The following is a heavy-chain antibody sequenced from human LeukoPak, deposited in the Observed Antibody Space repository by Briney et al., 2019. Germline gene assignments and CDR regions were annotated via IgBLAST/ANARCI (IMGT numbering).Heavy chain of an antibody. CDR1: GYTLTELS. Sequence: ASVKVSCKVSGYTLTELSMHWVRQAPGKGLEWMGGFDPEDGETIYAQKFQGRVTMTEDTSTDTAYMELSSLRSEDTAVYYCATGINRLLLFDYWGQGTLVTVSS. D-gene: IGHD2-2*01. J-gene: IGHJ4*02. CDR3: ATGINRLLLFDY. V-gene: IGHV1-24*01. CDR2: FDPEDGET.